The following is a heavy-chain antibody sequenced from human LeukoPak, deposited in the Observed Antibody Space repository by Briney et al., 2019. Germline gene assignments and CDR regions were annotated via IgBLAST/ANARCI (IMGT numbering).Heavy chain of an antibody. CDR2: IYYSGST. J-gene: IGHJ4*02. D-gene: IGHD5-18*01. CDR1: GGSISSGGYY. Sequence: SETLSLTCTVSGGSISSGGYYWSWIRQHPGKGLEWIGYIYYSGSTYYNPSLKSRVTISVDTSKNQFSLKLSSVTAADTAVYYCARETNSYGYLYYFDYWGQGTLVTVSS. V-gene: IGHV4-31*03. CDR3: ARETNSYGYLYYFDY.